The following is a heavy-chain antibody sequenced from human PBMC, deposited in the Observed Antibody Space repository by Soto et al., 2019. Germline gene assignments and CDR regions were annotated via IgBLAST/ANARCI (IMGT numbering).Heavy chain of an antibody. CDR2: IYHSGST. V-gene: IGHV4-30-2*01. CDR3: ERCSKGITMVV. Sequence: PSETLSLTCAVSGGSISSGCYSWSWIRQPPGKGLEWIGYIYHSGSTYYNPYLKSRVTISVDRSKNQFSLKLSSVTAADRAVYYCERCSKGITMVVWGQGTLVTVCS. CDR1: GGSISSGCYS. D-gene: IGHD3-22*01. J-gene: IGHJ4*02.